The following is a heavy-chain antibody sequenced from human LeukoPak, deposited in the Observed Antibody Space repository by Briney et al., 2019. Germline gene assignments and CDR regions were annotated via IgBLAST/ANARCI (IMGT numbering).Heavy chain of an antibody. CDR1: GYTFTSYG. CDR2: ISAYNGNT. V-gene: IGHV1-18*01. CDR3: ARDRGFGHYYDSHYFDY. J-gene: IGHJ4*02. Sequence: GASVKVSCKASGYTFTSYGISWVRQAPGQGLEWMGWISAYNGNTNYAQKLQGRVTMTTDTSTSTAYMELRSLRSDDTAVYYCARDRGFGHYYDSHYFDYWGQGTLVTVSS. D-gene: IGHD3-22*01.